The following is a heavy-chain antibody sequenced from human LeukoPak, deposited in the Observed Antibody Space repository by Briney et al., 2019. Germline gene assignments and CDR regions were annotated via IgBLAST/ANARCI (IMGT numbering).Heavy chain of an antibody. J-gene: IGHJ4*02. V-gene: IGHV3-21*01. CDR3: ASHPGIAAAGTGY. CDR2: ISSSSSYI. CDR1: GFTFSSYS. D-gene: IGHD6-13*01. Sequence: PGGSLRLSCAASGFTFSSYSMNWVRQAPGKGLEWVSSISSSSSYIYYADSVKGRFTISRDNAKNSLYLQMNSLRAEDTAVYYCASHPGIAAAGTGYWVQATLVTVSS.